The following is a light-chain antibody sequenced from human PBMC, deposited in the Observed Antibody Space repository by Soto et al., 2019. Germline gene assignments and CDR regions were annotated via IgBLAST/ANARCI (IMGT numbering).Light chain of an antibody. J-gene: IGKJ2*01. CDR3: QRYCSSPPHT. CDR1: QSVYNNY. V-gene: IGKV3-20*01. CDR2: GAS. Sequence: EIVWTQSPATLSLSPGEGATLSCRASQSVYNNYLAWYQQRPGQAPMLLISGASSRSTGIPDRFSGSGSGKDFTLTSSRMESEYFAVYYCQRYCSSPPHTFGQGTKMEIK.